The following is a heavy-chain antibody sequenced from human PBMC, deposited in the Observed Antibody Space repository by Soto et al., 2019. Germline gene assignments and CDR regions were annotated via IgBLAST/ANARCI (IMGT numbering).Heavy chain of an antibody. V-gene: IGHV1-2*04. CDR2: INPNSGGT. CDR1: GYTFTGYY. J-gene: IGHJ4*02. D-gene: IGHD3-22*01. Sequence: ASVKVSCKASGYTFTGYYMHWVRQAPGQGLEWMGWINPNSGGTNYAQKFQGWVTMTRDTSISTAYMELSRLRSDDTAVYYCVRSDSSGYYPRYYFDYWGEGTLVTVSS. CDR3: VRSDSSGYYPRYYFDY.